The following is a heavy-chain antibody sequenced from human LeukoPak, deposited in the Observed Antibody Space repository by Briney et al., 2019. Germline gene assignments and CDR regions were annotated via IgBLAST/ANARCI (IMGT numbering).Heavy chain of an antibody. CDR3: ARVRAIAAAGNYVDAFDI. J-gene: IGHJ3*02. CDR1: GGSISSYY. CDR2: IYTNGST. D-gene: IGHD6-13*01. V-gene: IGHV4-4*07. Sequence: PSETLSLTCTVSGGSISSYYRSWIRQPAGKGLEWIGRIYTNGSTNYNPSLKSRITMSVDTSKNQFSLKLSSVTAADTAVYYCARVRAIAAAGNYVDAFDIWGQGTMVTVSS.